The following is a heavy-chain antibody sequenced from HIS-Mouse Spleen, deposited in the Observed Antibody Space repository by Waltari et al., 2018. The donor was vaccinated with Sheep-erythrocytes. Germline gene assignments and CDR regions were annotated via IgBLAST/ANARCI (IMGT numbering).Heavy chain of an antibody. D-gene: IGHD5-18*01. CDR3: ARHKDTAMVHFDY. Sequence: QLQLQESGPGLVKPSETLSLTCTVSGGSISSSSYYWGWIRQPPGKGLEWIGSFYYSGSTYYNPSLKSRVTISVDTSKNQFSLKLSSVTAADTAVYYCARHKDTAMVHFDYWGQGTLVTVSS. V-gene: IGHV4-39*01. J-gene: IGHJ4*02. CDR1: GGSISSSSYY. CDR2: FYYSGST.